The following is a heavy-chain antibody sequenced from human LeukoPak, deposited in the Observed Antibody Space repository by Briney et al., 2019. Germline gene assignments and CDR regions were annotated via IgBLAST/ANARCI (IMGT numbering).Heavy chain of an antibody. CDR2: ISSSSSYI. Sequence: GGSLRLSCAASGFTFSSYTMNWVRQAPGKGLEWVSSISSSSSYIYYADSVKGRFTISRDNAKNSLYLQMNSLRAEDTAVYYCARDMVDYYGSGTQHIPVMDVWGKGTTVTISS. CDR1: GFTFSSYT. V-gene: IGHV3-21*01. J-gene: IGHJ6*03. D-gene: IGHD3-10*01. CDR3: ARDMVDYYGSGTQHIPVMDV.